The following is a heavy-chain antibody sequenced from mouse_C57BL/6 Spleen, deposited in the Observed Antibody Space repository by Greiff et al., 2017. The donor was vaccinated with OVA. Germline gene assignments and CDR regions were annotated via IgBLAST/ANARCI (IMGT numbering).Heavy chain of an antibody. CDR2: IYPGNSDT. Sequence: VQLQQSGPVLARPGASVKMSCKTSGYTFTSYWMHWVKQRPGQGLEWIGAIYPGNSDTSYNQKFKGKAKLTAVTSASTAYMELSSLTNEDSAVYYCTRLSSSGYVEAMDYWGQGTSVTVSS. D-gene: IGHD3-2*02. CDR1: GYTFTSYW. V-gene: IGHV1-5*01. CDR3: TRLSSSGYVEAMDY. J-gene: IGHJ4*01.